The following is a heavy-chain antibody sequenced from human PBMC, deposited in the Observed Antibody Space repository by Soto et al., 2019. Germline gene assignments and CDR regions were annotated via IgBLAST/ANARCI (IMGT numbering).Heavy chain of an antibody. CDR2: TYYRSKWNY. D-gene: IGHD5-18*01. CDR3: ARDAYSYGYYYGIDV. Sequence: ILSLTCAISGDSVSSSSAAWNWIRQSPSRGLEWLGRTYYRSKWNYDYAVSVKSRITINPDTPKNQFSLQLNSVTPEDTAVYYCARDAYSYGYYYGIDVWGQGTTVTV. CDR1: GDSVSSSSAA. J-gene: IGHJ6*02. V-gene: IGHV6-1*01.